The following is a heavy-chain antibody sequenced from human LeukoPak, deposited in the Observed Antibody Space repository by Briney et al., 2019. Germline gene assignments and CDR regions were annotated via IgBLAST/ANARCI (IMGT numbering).Heavy chain of an antibody. J-gene: IGHJ3*01. D-gene: IGHD2-8*01. CDR1: GFTFSTYW. Sequence: PGGSLRLSCATSGFTFSTYWMPWVRQAPGKGLVWVSVINSDGSTTSFADSVKGRFTISRDNAKNTLYPQMNSLRADYTAVYYCARGGVAGGFDLWGQGTMVTVSS. V-gene: IGHV3-74*01. CDR3: ARGGVAGGFDL. CDR2: INSDGSTT.